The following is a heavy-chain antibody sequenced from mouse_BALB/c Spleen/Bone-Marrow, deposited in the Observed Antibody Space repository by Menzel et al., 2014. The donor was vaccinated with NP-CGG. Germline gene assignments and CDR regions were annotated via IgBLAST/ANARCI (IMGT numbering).Heavy chain of an antibody. Sequence: EVQLVESGGGLVQPGGSLRLSCATSGFTFTDYYMSWVRQPPGKALEWLGFIRNKANGYTTEYSASVKGRFTISRDNSQSILYLQMNTLRAEDSATYYCARGWITTGFAYRGQGTLVTVSA. CDR1: GFTFTDYY. V-gene: IGHV7-3*02. CDR3: ARGWITTGFAY. D-gene: IGHD1-1*01. J-gene: IGHJ3*01. CDR2: IRNKANGYTT.